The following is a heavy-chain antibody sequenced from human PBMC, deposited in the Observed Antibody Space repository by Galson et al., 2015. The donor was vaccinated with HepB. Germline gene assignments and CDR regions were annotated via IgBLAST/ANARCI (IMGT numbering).Heavy chain of an antibody. Sequence: SLRLSCAASGFTFDDYAMHWVRQAPGKGLEWVALISWDGGSTYYADSVKGRFTITRDNSKNSLYLQMNSLRAEDTALYYCAKANGLDNFRSYYFDYWGQGTLVTVSS. CDR3: AKANGLDNFRSYYFDY. D-gene: IGHD5-24*01. J-gene: IGHJ4*02. V-gene: IGHV3-43D*04. CDR1: GFTFDDYA. CDR2: ISWDGGST.